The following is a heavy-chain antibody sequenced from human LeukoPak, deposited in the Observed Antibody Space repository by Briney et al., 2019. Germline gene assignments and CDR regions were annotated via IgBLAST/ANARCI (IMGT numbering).Heavy chain of an antibody. V-gene: IGHV5-51*01. Sequence: GESLKISCKGSGYSFTSYWIGWVRQMPGKGLEWMGSIYPGDSDTRYSPSLQGQVTISADNSISTAYLQWSSLKASDTAMYYCARQRCSGGSCYYFDYWGQGTLVTVSS. CDR2: IYPGDSDT. CDR3: ARQRCSGGSCYYFDY. CDR1: GYSFTSYW. D-gene: IGHD2-15*01. J-gene: IGHJ4*02.